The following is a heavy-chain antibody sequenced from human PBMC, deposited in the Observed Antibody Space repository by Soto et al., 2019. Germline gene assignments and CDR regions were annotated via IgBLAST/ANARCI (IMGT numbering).Heavy chain of an antibody. CDR3: ARKTDSAGDGDY. CDR1: GFIVSSNY. Sequence: EVRLVETGGGLIQPGGSLRLSCAVSGFIVSSNYMYWVRQAPGKGLEWVSLIYSGGSTYYADSVKGRFTISRDNSKNTLYLQMNSLRAEDTAVYYCARKTDSAGDGDYWGQETLVTVSS. J-gene: IGHJ4*02. V-gene: IGHV3-53*02. CDR2: IYSGGST. D-gene: IGHD2-21*01.